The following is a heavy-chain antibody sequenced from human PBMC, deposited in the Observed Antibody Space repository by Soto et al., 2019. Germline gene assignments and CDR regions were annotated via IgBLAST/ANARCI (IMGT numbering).Heavy chain of an antibody. CDR3: ARGAGPPWFDP. J-gene: IGHJ5*02. V-gene: IGHV4-4*07. CDR1: GGSITTYY. CDR2: ISADGGT. Sequence: QVQLQESGPGLVKPSETLSLTCTVSGGSITTYYWSWIRQPAGKGLEWIGRISADGGTDYNPSLKSRIATSVDTSRNQFSLKVNSVTAADTAVYYCARGAGPPWFDPWGQGTLVTVSS.